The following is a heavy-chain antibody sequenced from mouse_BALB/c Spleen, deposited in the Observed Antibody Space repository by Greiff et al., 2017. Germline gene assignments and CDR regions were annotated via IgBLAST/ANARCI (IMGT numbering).Heavy chain of an antibody. V-gene: IGHV5-12-2*01. CDR2: ISNGGGST. CDR1: GFTFSSYT. Sequence: EVKLMESGGGLVQPGGSLKLSCAASGFTFSSYTMSWVRQTPEKRLEWVAYISNGGGSTYYPDTVKGRFTISRDNAKNTLYLQMSSLKSEDTAMYYCAKTGDYYRYDDGFYWGQGTSVTVSS. CDR3: AKTGDYYRYDDGFY. D-gene: IGHD2-14*01. J-gene: IGHJ4*01.